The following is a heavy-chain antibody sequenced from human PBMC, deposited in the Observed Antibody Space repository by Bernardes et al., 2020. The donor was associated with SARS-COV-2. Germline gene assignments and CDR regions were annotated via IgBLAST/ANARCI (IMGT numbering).Heavy chain of an antibody. V-gene: IGHV4-4*02. CDR3: ARDFSSGWRQNAFDM. CDR1: GGSITSSHW. D-gene: IGHD6-19*01. Sequence: TLSLTCAISGGSITSSHWWAWVRQPPGKGLEWIGEIYHLGSTNYSPSLKSRVTMSVDKSKNQFSLKLSSVTAADTAVYYCARDFSSGWRQNAFDMWGQGTMVTVSS. CDR2: IYHLGST. J-gene: IGHJ3*02.